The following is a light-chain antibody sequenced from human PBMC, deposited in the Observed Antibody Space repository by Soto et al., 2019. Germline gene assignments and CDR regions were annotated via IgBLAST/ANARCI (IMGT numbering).Light chain of an antibody. J-gene: IGKJ1*01. V-gene: IGKV1-5*01. CDR3: QQYNNYST. Sequence: DIQMTQSPSTLSASVGDRVTITCRASQSISSWLAWYQQKLGRAPRLLIYDDSSLESGVPSRFSGSGYGTEFTLTISSLQPDDFATYYCQQYNNYSTFGQGTKVDIK. CDR1: QSISSW. CDR2: DDS.